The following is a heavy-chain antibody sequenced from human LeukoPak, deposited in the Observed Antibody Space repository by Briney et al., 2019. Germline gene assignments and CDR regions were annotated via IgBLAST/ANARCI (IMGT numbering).Heavy chain of an antibody. CDR2: ISGSGGST. Sequence: GGSLRLSCAASGFTLSSYAMSWVRQAPGKGLEWVSAISGSGGSTYYADSVKGRFTISRDNSKNTLYLQMNSLRAEDTAVHYCAKEDLDYGDTSFDYWGQGTLVTVSS. CDR3: AKEDLDYGDTSFDY. CDR1: GFTLSSYA. V-gene: IGHV3-23*01. J-gene: IGHJ4*02. D-gene: IGHD4-17*01.